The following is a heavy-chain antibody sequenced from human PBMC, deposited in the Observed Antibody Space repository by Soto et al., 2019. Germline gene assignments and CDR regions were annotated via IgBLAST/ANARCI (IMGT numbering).Heavy chain of an antibody. V-gene: IGHV5-51*01. J-gene: IGHJ4*02. CDR2: IYPADSDT. CDR1: GYSFSNYW. D-gene: IGHD4-4*01. CDR3: ARSWNDYGTYGAFDS. Sequence: GESLKISCKVSGYSFSNYWLAWVRQMPGKGLELMGLIYPADSDTRYSTSFQGQVTISADKSITTAYLHWSNLKASDTAMYYCARSWNDYGTYGAFDSWGQGTRVTVSS.